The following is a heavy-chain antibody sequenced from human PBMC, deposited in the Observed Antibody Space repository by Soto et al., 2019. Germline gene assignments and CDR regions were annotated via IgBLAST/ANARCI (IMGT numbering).Heavy chain of an antibody. V-gene: IGHV4-59*01. D-gene: IGHD1-7*01. CDR1: GDSISSYY. Sequence: SLTCTVSGDSISSYYWSWIRQPPGKGLEWIGHVFSSGRTNYNPSLKSRVTISVDTSKNQFSLKLSSVTAADTAVYYCARVMTNYGDSEYFQPWGQGTLVTVSS. CDR2: VFSSGRT. J-gene: IGHJ1*01. CDR3: ARVMTNYGDSEYFQP.